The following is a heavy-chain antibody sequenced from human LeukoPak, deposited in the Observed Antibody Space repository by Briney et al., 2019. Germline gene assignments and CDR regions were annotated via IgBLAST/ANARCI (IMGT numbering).Heavy chain of an antibody. CDR2: IKQDGSEK. V-gene: IGHV3-7*04. Sequence: GGSLRLSCAASGFTFSIYWMSWVRQAPGKGLEWVANIKQDGSEKQYVDSVKGRFAISRDNAENSLYLQMNGLKAEDTAVYYCGRFTRSGDSVYWGQGTLVTVSS. D-gene: IGHD7-27*01. CDR3: GRFTRSGDSVY. J-gene: IGHJ4*02. CDR1: GFTFSIYW.